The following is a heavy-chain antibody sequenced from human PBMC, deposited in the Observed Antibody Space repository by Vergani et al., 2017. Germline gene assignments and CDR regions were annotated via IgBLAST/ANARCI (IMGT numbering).Heavy chain of an antibody. D-gene: IGHD2-21*01. CDR1: GYSIGSGFY. V-gene: IGHV4-38-2*01. J-gene: IGHJ2*01. CDR3: ASSQGDYWYFDL. Sequence: QVRLEESGPGLVKPSETLSLTCSVSGYSIGSGFYWAWIRQSPGEGLQWLTSIHNRGKTYNNPSLKSRVSVSLDTSKIRFSLNLTSGTATDTAVYYCASSQGDYWYFDLWGPGSLVTVSS. CDR2: IHNRGKT.